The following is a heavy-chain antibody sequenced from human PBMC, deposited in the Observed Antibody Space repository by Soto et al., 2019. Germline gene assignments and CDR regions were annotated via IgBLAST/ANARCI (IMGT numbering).Heavy chain of an antibody. J-gene: IGHJ4*02. V-gene: IGHV1-46*01. CDR3: SSGLTSGDY. CDR2: TNPNGGST. Sequence: QVQLVQSGAEVKNPGASVKLSCKASGYTFTSFYIHWVRQAPGQGLEWMEITNPNGGSTNSAPNLPCRVTLTRDTATNTVYIDLSSFGSEDTAVYYCSSGLTSGDYWGQVNLVTVAS. D-gene: IGHD7-27*01. CDR1: GYTFTSFY.